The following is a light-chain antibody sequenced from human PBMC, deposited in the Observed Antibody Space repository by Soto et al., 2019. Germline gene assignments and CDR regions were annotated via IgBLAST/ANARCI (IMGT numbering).Light chain of an antibody. Sequence: QSALTQPRSVSGSPGQSVTISCTGTSSDVGGYNYVSWYQQHPGKAPKLMIYDVSKRPSGVPDRFSGSKSGNTASLTSSGLQAEDEADYYCCSYAGYWVFGGGTKLTVL. CDR2: DVS. J-gene: IGLJ3*02. CDR1: SSDVGGYNY. CDR3: CSYAGYWV. V-gene: IGLV2-11*01.